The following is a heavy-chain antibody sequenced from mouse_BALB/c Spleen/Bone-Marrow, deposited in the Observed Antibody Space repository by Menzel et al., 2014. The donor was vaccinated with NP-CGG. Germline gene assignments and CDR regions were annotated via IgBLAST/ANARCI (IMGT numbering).Heavy chain of an antibody. V-gene: IGHV14-1*02. CDR1: GFNIKDYY. D-gene: IGHD2-10*01. Sequence: VQLKQSGAELVRPGALVKLSCKGSGFNIKDYYMHWVKQRPEQGLEWIGWIDPENGYTIFDPKFQGKASITADTSSNTAYLQLSSLTSEAAAVYYCAPYYGNYGFAYWGQGTLVTVSA. CDR3: APYYGNYGFAY. J-gene: IGHJ3*01. CDR2: IDPENGYT.